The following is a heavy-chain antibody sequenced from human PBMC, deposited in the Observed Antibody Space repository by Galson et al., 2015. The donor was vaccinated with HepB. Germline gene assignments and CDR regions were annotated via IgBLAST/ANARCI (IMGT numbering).Heavy chain of an antibody. CDR3: ARPSHDYGEYYFDY. Sequence: SETLSLTCTVSGGSISSSSYYWGWIRQPPGKGLEWIGSIYYSGSTYYNPSLKSRVTISVDTSKNQFSLKLSSVTAADTAVYYCARPSHDYGEYYFDYWGQGTLVTVSS. V-gene: IGHV4-39*01. CDR2: IYYSGST. CDR1: GGSISSSSYY. D-gene: IGHD4-17*01. J-gene: IGHJ4*02.